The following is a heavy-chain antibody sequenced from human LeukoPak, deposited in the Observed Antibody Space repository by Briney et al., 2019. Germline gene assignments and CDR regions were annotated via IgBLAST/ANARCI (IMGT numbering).Heavy chain of an antibody. D-gene: IGHD6-19*01. V-gene: IGHV1-69*06. J-gene: IGHJ5*02. CDR2: IIPIFGTA. Sequence: GASVKVSCKASGGTFSSYAISWVRQAPGQGLEWMGGIIPIFGTANYAQKFQGRVTITADKSTSTAYMELSSLRSEDTAVYYCARAVAGTGIETWFDPWGQGTLVTVSS. CDR3: ARAVAGTGIETWFDP. CDR1: GGTFSSYA.